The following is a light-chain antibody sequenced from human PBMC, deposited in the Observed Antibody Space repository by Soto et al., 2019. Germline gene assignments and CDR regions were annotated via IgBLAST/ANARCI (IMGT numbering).Light chain of an antibody. J-gene: IGKJ3*01. CDR2: AAS. V-gene: IGKV1D-12*01. CDR3: QQAYSFPPT. CDR1: QGISSW. Sequence: DIQMTQSPSSVSASVGDRVTITCRASQGISSWLVWYQQKPGKAPNLLIYAASSLQSGVPSRFSGSGSETDFTLTITSLQPEDFATYYCQQAYSFPPTFGPGTKVDIK.